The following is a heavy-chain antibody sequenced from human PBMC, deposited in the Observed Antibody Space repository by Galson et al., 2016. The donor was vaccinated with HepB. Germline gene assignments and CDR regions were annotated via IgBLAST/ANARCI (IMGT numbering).Heavy chain of an antibody. CDR1: GFTFSSYA. Sequence: SLRLSCAASGFTFSSYAMSWVRQAPGKGLEWVSTITGSGGWIKYADSVKGRLITSRDNSKNTLYLQLNSLRAEDTAVYYCAKDSGYCSDATCYYRNSRGQGTLVTVSS. J-gene: IGHJ4*02. CDR3: AKDSGYCSDATCYYRNS. CDR2: ITGSGGWI. D-gene: IGHD2-15*01. V-gene: IGHV3-23*01.